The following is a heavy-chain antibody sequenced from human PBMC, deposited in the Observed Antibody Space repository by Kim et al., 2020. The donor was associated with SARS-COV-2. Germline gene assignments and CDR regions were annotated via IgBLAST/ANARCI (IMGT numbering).Heavy chain of an antibody. V-gene: IGHV1-18*04. Sequence: ASVKVSCRASGYPFTTYGISWVRQAPGQGLEWLGWIHVDTGHTNYAQKIQDRVVMTTDPSTNTAYMELRRLRFDDTADYYCARALVRGRGLLYPVPEVFDPWGKGTLVTVSS. CDR1: GYPFTTYG. D-gene: IGHD3-10*01. CDR3: ARALVRGRGLLYPVPEVFDP. CDR2: IHVDTGHT. J-gene: IGHJ5*02.